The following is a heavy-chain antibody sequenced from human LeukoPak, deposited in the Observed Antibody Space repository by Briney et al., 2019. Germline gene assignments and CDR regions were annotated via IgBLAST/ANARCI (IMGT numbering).Heavy chain of an antibody. Sequence: SETLSLTCTVSGGSISSYYWSRIRQPAGKGLEWIGRIYTSGSTNYNPSLKSRVTMSVDTSKNQFSLKLSSVTAADTAVYYCAGGQWLVRDYFDYWGQGTLVTVSS. CDR1: GGSISSYY. CDR2: IYTSGST. J-gene: IGHJ4*02. V-gene: IGHV4-4*07. D-gene: IGHD6-19*01. CDR3: AGGQWLVRDYFDY.